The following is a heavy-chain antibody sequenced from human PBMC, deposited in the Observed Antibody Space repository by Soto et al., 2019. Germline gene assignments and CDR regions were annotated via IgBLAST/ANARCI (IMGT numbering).Heavy chain of an antibody. D-gene: IGHD1-1*01. V-gene: IGHV3-15*04. Sequence: PXGFLRTSFSAFGFTFLKAYMTWVGTGPGKGLEWIGQIDSKLDADKADFAAPVKGRFTLSGDDSKNTVYLQMNGLEIEDTGMYYCGTRFTAGATGRFDYWGQGTLVTVSS. CDR3: GTRFTAGATGRFDY. CDR2: IDSKLDADKA. CDR1: GFTFLKAY. J-gene: IGHJ4*02.